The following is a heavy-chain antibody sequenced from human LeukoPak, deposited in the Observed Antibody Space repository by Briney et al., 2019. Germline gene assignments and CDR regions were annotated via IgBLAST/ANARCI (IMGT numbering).Heavy chain of an antibody. J-gene: IGHJ4*02. Sequence: GGSLRLSCVASGLSFSSSWMTWVRQAPGKGLEGVAIINADGSSRGPADSVKDRFTISRDNAKNSLYLQMNSLRVEDTAVYSCARDRAGGDYDYWGQGTLVTVSS. CDR2: INADGSSR. CDR1: GLSFSSSW. CDR3: ARDRAGGDYDY. V-gene: IGHV3-7*01. D-gene: IGHD3-16*01.